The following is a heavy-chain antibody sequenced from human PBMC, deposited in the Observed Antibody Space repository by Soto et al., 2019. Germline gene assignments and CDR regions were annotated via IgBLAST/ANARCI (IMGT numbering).Heavy chain of an antibody. CDR2: ISSSSSYI. V-gene: IGHV3-21*01. D-gene: IGHD6-6*01. CDR3: ARYRRAARGCMDV. CDR1: GFTFSSYS. J-gene: IGHJ6*02. Sequence: GGSLRLSCAASGFTFSSYSMNWVRQASGKGLEWVSSISSSSSYIYYADSVKGRFTISRDNAKNSLYLQMNSLRAEDTAVYYCARYRRAARGCMDVWGQGTTVTVSS.